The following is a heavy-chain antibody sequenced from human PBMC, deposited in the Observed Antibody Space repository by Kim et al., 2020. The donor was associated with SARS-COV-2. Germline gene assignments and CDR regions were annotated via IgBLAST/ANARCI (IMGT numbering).Heavy chain of an antibody. V-gene: IGHV3-7*01. D-gene: IGHD1-26*01. CDR1: GFTFISYW. Sequence: GGSRRLSCAASGFTFISYWMSWVRQAPGKGREWVANIKQDGSEKYYVDSVKGRFTISRDNAKNSLYLQMNSLRAEDTAVYYCARDREQPYLDYWGKGTLVTVSS. CDR3: ARDREQPYLDY. CDR2: IKQDGSEK. J-gene: IGHJ4*02.